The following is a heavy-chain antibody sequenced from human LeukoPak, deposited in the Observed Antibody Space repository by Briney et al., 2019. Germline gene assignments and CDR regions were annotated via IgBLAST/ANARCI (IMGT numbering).Heavy chain of an antibody. J-gene: IGHJ5*02. CDR3: ARNRITMARGIGVGYNWFDP. Sequence: PSETLSLTCTVSGGSISSYYWSWIRQPPGKGLEWIGYIYYSGSTNYNPSLKSRVTISVDTSKNQFSLKLSSVTAADTAVYYCARNRITMARGIGVGYNWFDPWGQGTLVTVSS. CDR1: GGSISSYY. V-gene: IGHV4-59*01. CDR2: IYYSGST. D-gene: IGHD3-10*01.